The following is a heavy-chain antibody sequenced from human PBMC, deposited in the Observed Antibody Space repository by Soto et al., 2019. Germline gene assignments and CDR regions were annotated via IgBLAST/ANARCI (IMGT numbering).Heavy chain of an antibody. V-gene: IGHV3-30*03. CDR3: ALTRRSSLLEVAGTGFEY. D-gene: IGHD6-19*01. CDR2: LSYEGSEE. J-gene: IGHJ4*02. CDR1: GFNFGVFG. Sequence: QVRLVESGGGVVQPGRSLRLSCAASGFNFGVFGIHWVRQAPGKGLEWLSVLSYEGSEEYYADSVRGRFTISRDNSKNMLFLQMDSLRVDDTGVYYCALTRRSSLLEVAGTGFEYWGQGTLVTVS.